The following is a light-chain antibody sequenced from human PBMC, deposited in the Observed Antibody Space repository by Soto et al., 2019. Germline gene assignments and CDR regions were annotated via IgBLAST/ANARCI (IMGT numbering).Light chain of an antibody. CDR3: QNCDYPPFS. Sequence: QMAQSPSSLSASVGDRVSITCRASHGISTYVAWYQQKPGKVPKLLIYAASTLQSGVPSRFSGSGSGTDFTLTISSLQPEDAATYFCQNCDYPPFSFGPRTKVDIK. CDR1: HGISTY. J-gene: IGKJ3*01. V-gene: IGKV1-27*01. CDR2: AAS.